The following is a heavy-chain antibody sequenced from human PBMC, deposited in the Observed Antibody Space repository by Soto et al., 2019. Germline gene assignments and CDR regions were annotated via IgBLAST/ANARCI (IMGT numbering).Heavy chain of an antibody. D-gene: IGHD1-26*01. J-gene: IGHJ5*02. CDR2: IIPIFGTA. Sequence: SVKVSCKASGGTFSRYAISWVRQAPGQGLEWMGGIIPIFGTANYAQKFQGRVTITADESTSTAYMELSSLRFEDTAVYYCARAIVGPTTTGWLDPCGQGTLVTVYS. CDR3: ARAIVGPTTTGWLDP. CDR1: GGTFSRYA. V-gene: IGHV1-69*13.